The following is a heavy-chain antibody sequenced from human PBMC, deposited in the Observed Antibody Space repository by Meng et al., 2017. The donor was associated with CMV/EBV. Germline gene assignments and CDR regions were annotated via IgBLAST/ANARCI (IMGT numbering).Heavy chain of an antibody. Sequence: GGSLRLSCKGSGYSFITYWIGWVRQMPGKGLEWMGIIYPDDSDTRYSPSFQGQVSISADKSISTAYLQWSSLKASDTAMYYCARQIPNYYGSGSYYRLGWFDPWGQGTLVTVSS. V-gene: IGHV5-51*01. CDR3: ARQIPNYYGSGSYYRLGWFDP. CDR2: IYPDDSDT. CDR1: GYSFITYW. D-gene: IGHD3-10*01. J-gene: IGHJ5*02.